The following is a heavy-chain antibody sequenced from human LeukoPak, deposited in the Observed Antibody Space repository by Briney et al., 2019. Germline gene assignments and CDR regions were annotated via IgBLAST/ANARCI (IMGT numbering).Heavy chain of an antibody. Sequence: SETLSLTCTVSGGSINSYYWSWIRQPPGKGLEWIGYISYSGSTNCNPSLKSRVTISIDTSKNQFSLKLSSVTAADTAVYYCARPRGSGWYGVFNIWGQGTMVTVSS. J-gene: IGHJ3*02. D-gene: IGHD6-19*01. CDR1: GGSINSYY. CDR2: ISYSGST. CDR3: ARPRGSGWYGVFNI. V-gene: IGHV4-59*08.